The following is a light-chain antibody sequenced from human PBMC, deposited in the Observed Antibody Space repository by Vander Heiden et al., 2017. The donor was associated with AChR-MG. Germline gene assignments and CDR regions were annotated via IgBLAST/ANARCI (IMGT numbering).Light chain of an antibody. Sequence: SYEPTQPPSVSVSPGQTASITCSGDEVGDNYASWYQQKPGQSPVLVIYQVSKRPSGIPERFSGSNSGNTATLTISGTQAMDEADYYCQACESSTVVFGGGTKLTVL. CDR2: QVS. V-gene: IGLV3-1*01. J-gene: IGLJ2*01. CDR3: QACESSTVV. CDR1: EVGDNY.